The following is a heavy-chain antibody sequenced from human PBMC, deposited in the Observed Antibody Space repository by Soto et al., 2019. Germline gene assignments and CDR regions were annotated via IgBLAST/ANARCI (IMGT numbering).Heavy chain of an antibody. CDR3: ARAPYGSGTDYYMDV. V-gene: IGHV4-34*01. J-gene: IGHJ6*03. Sequence: SETLSRTCAVYGGSFSGYYWNWIRQPPGKGLEWIGEINHSGSTNYNPSLKSRVTISVDTSKNQVSLKLSSVTAADTAVYYCARAPYGSGTDYYMDVWDKGTTVTVSS. CDR2: INHSGST. D-gene: IGHD3-10*01. CDR1: GGSFSGYY.